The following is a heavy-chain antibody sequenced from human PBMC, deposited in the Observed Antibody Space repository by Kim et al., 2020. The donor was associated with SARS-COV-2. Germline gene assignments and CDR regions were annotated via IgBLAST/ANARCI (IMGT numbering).Heavy chain of an antibody. CDR2: INRDGSIR. CDR3: TRDPEYCSGTSCYGMDV. Sequence: GGSLRLSCEASGFTFSTSRMHWVRQTPGKGLVWVSRINRDGSIRDYAASVKGRFTISTDNAKNTLYMQMNSLRVEDTAVYYCTRDPEYCSGTSCYGMDVWDQGTTVTVYS. D-gene: IGHD2-2*01. J-gene: IGHJ6*02. V-gene: IGHV3-74*01. CDR1: GFTFSTSR.